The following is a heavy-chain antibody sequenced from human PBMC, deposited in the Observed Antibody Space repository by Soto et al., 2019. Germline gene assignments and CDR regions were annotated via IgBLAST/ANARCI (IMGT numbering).Heavy chain of an antibody. D-gene: IGHD6-6*01. V-gene: IGHV1-69*02. CDR2: IVPMFGIP. CDR1: GGTFSSYA. CDR3: ASGPYTSSSGGYYYYYMDV. J-gene: IGHJ6*03. Sequence: QVQLVQSGAEVKKPGSSVKVSCKASGGTFSSYAINWMRQAPGQGLEWMGRIVPMFGIPNFAPKFQGRVTMTADRSTTTAYMELSSLRSEDTAVYYCASGPYTSSSGGYYYYYMDVWGKGTTVTVSS.